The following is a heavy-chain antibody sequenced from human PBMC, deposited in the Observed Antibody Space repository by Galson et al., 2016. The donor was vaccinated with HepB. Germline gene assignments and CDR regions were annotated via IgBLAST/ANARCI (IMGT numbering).Heavy chain of an antibody. J-gene: IGHJ4*02. CDR1: GFTFSSHA. V-gene: IGHV3-64D*08. D-gene: IGHD1-26*01. CDR3: VKRGQERSFDY. Sequence: SLRLSCAASGFTFSSHAMYWVRQAPGKGLEYVSAISSNGGSTYYADSVKGRFTISRDNSKNTLYLQMSSLRAEDTAVYYCVKRGQERSFDYWGQGTLVTVSS. CDR2: ISSNGGST.